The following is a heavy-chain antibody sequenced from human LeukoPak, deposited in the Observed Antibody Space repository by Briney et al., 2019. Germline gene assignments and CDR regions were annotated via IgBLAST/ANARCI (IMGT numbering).Heavy chain of an antibody. D-gene: IGHD5-18*01. CDR1: GFIFSDYY. CDR3: ARGDRGYSYGYYVDY. V-gene: IGHV4-59*01. Sequence: GSLRLSCAASGFIFSDYYISWIRQPPGKGLEWIGYIYYSGSTNYNPSLKSRVTISVDTSKNQFSLKLSSVTAADTAVYYCARGDRGYSYGYYVDYWGQGTLVTVSS. J-gene: IGHJ4*02. CDR2: IYYSGST.